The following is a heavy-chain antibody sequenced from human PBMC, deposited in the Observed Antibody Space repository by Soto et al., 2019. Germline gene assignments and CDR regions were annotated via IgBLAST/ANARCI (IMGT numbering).Heavy chain of an antibody. D-gene: IGHD3-22*01. V-gene: IGHV1-69*13. J-gene: IGHJ4*02. CDR1: GGTFSSYA. CDR3: ARPSYYYDISGYAFDS. CDR2: IVPIFGTA. Sequence: SVKVSCKASGGTFSSYAITWVRQAPGQGLEWMGGIVPIFGTADYAQKFQGRVTITADESTSTAYLELSSLRSEDTAVYYCARPSYYYDISGYAFDSWGQGTLVTVSS.